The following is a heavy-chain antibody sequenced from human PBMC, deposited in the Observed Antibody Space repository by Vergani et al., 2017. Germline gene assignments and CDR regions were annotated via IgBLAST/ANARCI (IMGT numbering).Heavy chain of an antibody. CDR1: GGSISSYY. CDR2: IDYSWST. D-gene: IGHD6-13*01. V-gene: IGHV4-59*01. J-gene: IGHJ6*02. Sequence: QVQLQESVPGLVKPSETLSLTCTVSGGSISSYYWSWIRQPPGKGLEWIGYIDYSWSTNYNPSLKSRVTISVDTSKNQFSLKLSSVTAADTDVYYCARGSSSRWYLRYYYYGMDVWGQGTTVTVSS. CDR3: ARGSSSRWYLRYYYYGMDV.